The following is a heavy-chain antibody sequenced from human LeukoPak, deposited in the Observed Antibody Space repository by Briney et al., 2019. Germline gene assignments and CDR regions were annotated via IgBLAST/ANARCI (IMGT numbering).Heavy chain of an antibody. CDR2: ISWNSGSI. Sequence: GGSLRLSCAASGFTFDDYAMHWVRLAPGEGLGWVSGISWNSGSIGYADSVKGRFTISRDNANNSLYLQMNSLRAEDTALYYCAKDQGSGSYYYFDYWGQGTLVTVSS. V-gene: IGHV3-9*01. CDR1: GFTFDDYA. CDR3: AKDQGSGSYYYFDY. D-gene: IGHD3-10*01. J-gene: IGHJ4*02.